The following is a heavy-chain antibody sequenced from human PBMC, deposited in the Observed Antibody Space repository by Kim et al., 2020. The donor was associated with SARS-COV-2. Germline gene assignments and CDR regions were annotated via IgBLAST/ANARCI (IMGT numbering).Heavy chain of an antibody. V-gene: IGHV3-23*01. Sequence: GGSLRLSCAASGFTFSSYAMSWVRQAPGKGLEWVSAISGSGGSTYYADSVKGRFTISRDNSKNTLYLQMNSLRAEDTAVYYCAKAGISLYGSGSYYNYWGQGTLVTVSS. CDR3: AKAGISLYGSGSYYNY. D-gene: IGHD3-10*01. CDR2: ISGSGGST. J-gene: IGHJ4*02. CDR1: GFTFSSYA.